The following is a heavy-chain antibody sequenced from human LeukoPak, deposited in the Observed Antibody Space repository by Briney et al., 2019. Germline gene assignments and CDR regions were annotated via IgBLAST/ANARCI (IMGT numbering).Heavy chain of an antibody. Sequence: PSETLSLTCTVSGGSISCYYWSWIRQPAGKGLEWIGRIYSSGRTEYNPSLKSRVTMSVDTSKNQFYLKLSSVTAADTALYYCARERQGWWLDSWGQGTLVTVSS. CDR3: ARERQGWWLDS. CDR1: GGSISCYY. J-gene: IGHJ5*01. CDR2: IYSSGRT. V-gene: IGHV4-4*07. D-gene: IGHD5-24*01.